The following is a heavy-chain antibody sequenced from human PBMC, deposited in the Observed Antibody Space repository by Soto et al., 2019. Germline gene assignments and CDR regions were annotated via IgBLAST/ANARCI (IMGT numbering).Heavy chain of an antibody. CDR2: IIPIFGTA. CDR3: ARARRLAAAGSDFDY. D-gene: IGHD6-13*01. V-gene: IGHV1-69*13. J-gene: IGHJ4*02. Sequence: SVKVSCKASGGTFSSYAISWVRQAPGQGLEWMGGIIPIFGTANYAQKFQGRVTITADESTSTAYMELSSLRSEDTAVYYCARARRLAAAGSDFDYWGQGTLVTVSS. CDR1: GGTFSSYA.